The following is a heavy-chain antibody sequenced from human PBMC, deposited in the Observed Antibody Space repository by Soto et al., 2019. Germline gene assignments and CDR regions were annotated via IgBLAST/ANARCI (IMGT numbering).Heavy chain of an antibody. Sequence: PSETLSLTCTVSGGSISSSSYYWGWIRQPPGKGLEWIGSIYYSGSTYYNPSLKSRVTISVDTSKNQFSLKLSSVTAADTAVYYCARTGTAEDYYGMDVWGQGTTVTVYS. J-gene: IGHJ6*02. CDR2: IYYSGST. CDR3: ARTGTAEDYYGMDV. V-gene: IGHV4-39*01. CDR1: GGSISSSSYY. D-gene: IGHD1-1*01.